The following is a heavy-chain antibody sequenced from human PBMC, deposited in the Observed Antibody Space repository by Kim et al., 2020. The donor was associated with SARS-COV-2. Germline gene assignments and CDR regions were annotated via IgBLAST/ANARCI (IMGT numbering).Heavy chain of an antibody. V-gene: IGHV3-30*04. Sequence: GGSLRLSCAASGFTFSSYAMHWVRQAPGKGLEWVAVISYDGSNKYYADSVKGRFIISRDNSKNTLYLQMNSLRAEDTAVYYCARASSGSYYNWFDPWGQGTLVTVSS. J-gene: IGHJ5*02. CDR1: GFTFSSYA. CDR3: ARASSGSYYNWFDP. D-gene: IGHD3-10*01. CDR2: ISYDGSNK.